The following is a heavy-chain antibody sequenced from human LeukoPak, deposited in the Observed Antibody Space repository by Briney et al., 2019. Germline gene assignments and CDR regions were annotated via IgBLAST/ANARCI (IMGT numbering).Heavy chain of an antibody. CDR1: GGSISSSSYY. J-gene: IGHJ4*02. Sequence: SETLSLTCTVSGGSISSSSYYWGWIRQPPGKGLEWIGSIYYSGSTYYNPSLKSRVTISVDTSKNQFSLKLSSVTAADTAVYYCAGDVEMATIPYWGQGTLVTVSS. CDR2: IYYSGST. V-gene: IGHV4-39*07. D-gene: IGHD5-24*01. CDR3: AGDVEMATIPY.